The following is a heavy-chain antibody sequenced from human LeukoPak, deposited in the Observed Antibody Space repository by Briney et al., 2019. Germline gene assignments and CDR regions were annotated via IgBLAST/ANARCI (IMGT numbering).Heavy chain of an antibody. Sequence: ASVKVSCKASGYTFTSYGISWVRQAPGQGLEWMGWISAYNGNTNYAQKLQGRVTMTTDTSTSTAYMELRRLRSDDTAVYYCARDEGYYGSGRHTADYWGQGTLVTVSS. V-gene: IGHV1-18*01. J-gene: IGHJ4*02. CDR3: ARDEGYYGSGRHTADY. CDR1: GYTFTSYG. CDR2: ISAYNGNT. D-gene: IGHD3-10*01.